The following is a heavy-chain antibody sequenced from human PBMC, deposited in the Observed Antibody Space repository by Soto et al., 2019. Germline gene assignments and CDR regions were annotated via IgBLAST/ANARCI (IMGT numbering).Heavy chain of an antibody. D-gene: IGHD2-15*01. CDR2: ISAYNGNT. CDR3: ARELGYCSGGSCYMDGAFDF. J-gene: IGHJ3*01. Sequence: GASVKVSCKASGYTFTSYGISWVRQAPGQGLEWMGWISAYNGNTNYAQKLQGRVTMTTDTSTSTAYMELRSLRAEDTAVYYCARELGYCSGGSCYMDGAFDFWGQGTMVTVSS. V-gene: IGHV1-18*01. CDR1: GYTFTSYG.